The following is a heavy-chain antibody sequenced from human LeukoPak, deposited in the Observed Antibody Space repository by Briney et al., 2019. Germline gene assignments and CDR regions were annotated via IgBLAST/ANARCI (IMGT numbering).Heavy chain of an antibody. V-gene: IGHV3-33*01. J-gene: IGHJ3*02. CDR3: ARGGFNDTGAFDM. CDR2: IYYDGSDK. Sequence: PGGSLRLSCAASGFTFSSYGMHWVRQAPGKGLEWVAVIYYDGSDKYYIDSVKGRFTISRDNSRKTLYLQMNSLRAEDTAVYYCARGGFNDTGAFDMLGQGTMVSVSS. CDR1: GFTFSSYG. D-gene: IGHD5-18*01.